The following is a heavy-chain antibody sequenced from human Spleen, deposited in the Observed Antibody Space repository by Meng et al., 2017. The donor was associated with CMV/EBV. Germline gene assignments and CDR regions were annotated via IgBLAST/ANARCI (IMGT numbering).Heavy chain of an antibody. Sequence: SETLFLTCTVSGGSVSSGSYYWSWIRQPPGKGLEWIGYIYYSGSTNYNPSLKSRVTISVDTSKNQFSLKLSSVTAADTAVYYCARGVDYYYGMDVWGQGTTVTVSS. CDR2: IYYSGST. CDR1: GGSVSSGSYY. J-gene: IGHJ6*02. D-gene: IGHD2-15*01. CDR3: ARGVDYYYGMDV. V-gene: IGHV4-61*01.